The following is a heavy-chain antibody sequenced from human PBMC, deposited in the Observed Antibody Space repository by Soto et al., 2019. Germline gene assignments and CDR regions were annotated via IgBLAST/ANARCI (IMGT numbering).Heavy chain of an antibody. D-gene: IGHD2-15*01. Sequence: GASVKVSCKASGYTFTSYAMHWVRQAPGQRLEWMGWINAGNGNTKYSQKFQGRVTITRDTSASTAYMELSSLRSEDTAVYYCARGRRGVVVVAATYFDYWGQGTLVTVSS. J-gene: IGHJ4*02. CDR2: INAGNGNT. CDR3: ARGRRGVVVVAATYFDY. CDR1: GYTFTSYA. V-gene: IGHV1-3*01.